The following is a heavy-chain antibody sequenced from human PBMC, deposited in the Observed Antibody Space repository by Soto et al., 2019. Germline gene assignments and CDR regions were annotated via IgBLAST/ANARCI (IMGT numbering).Heavy chain of an antibody. Sequence: SVKVSCKASGGTFSIYAISWVRHAPVQGREGMGGIIPIFGTANYAQKFQGRVMITADKSTSTAYMELSSLRSEDTAVYYCARDLGLYCSGGSCYGDDAFDIWGQGTMVTVSS. V-gene: IGHV1-69*06. CDR2: IIPIFGTA. CDR3: ARDLGLYCSGGSCYGDDAFDI. J-gene: IGHJ3*02. D-gene: IGHD2-15*01. CDR1: GGTFSIYA.